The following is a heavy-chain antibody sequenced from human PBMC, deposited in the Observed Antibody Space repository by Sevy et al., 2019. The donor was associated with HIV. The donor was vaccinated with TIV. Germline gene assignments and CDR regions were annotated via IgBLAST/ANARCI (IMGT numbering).Heavy chain of an antibody. J-gene: IGHJ4*02. CDR2: ISGSSNYI. CDR1: GFTFDTYT. Sequence: GGSLRLSCVASGFTFDTYTMNWVRQAPGKGLEWVSSISGSSNYIYYADSVKGRFTISRDNAKNSLFLQMNSLRVEDTAVYYCTTGGSILQNWGQGVLVTVSS. D-gene: IGHD2-21*01. V-gene: IGHV3-21*04. CDR3: TTGGSILQN.